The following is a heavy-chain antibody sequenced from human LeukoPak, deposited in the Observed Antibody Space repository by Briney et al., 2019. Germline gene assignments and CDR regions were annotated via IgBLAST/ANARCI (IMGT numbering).Heavy chain of an antibody. D-gene: IGHD1-14*01. Sequence: GGSLRLSCAASGFTFSSYGMHGFGQAPGKGLEGVAVIWYDGSNKYNADSVKGRFTISRDNSKNTLYLQMNSLRAEDTAVYYCAKDLRPTNRWIDAFDIWGQGTMVTVSS. CDR1: GFTFSSYG. CDR2: IWYDGSNK. J-gene: IGHJ3*02. CDR3: AKDLRPTNRWIDAFDI. V-gene: IGHV3-33*06.